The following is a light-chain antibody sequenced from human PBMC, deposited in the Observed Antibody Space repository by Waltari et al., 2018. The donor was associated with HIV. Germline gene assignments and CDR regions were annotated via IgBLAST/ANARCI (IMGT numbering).Light chain of an antibody. Sequence: QSALTQPPSASGTPGQRVTISCSGSSSNVGRNAVYWYQKFPGSAPQLVIYRDKQRPPGVSNRFSGAKSGAASSLPISGLRSEDEADFDCSTWDDSLKDVLFGGGTKLTVL. CDR3: STWDDSLKDVL. J-gene: IGLJ2*01. V-gene: IGLV1-47*01. CDR1: SSNVGRNA. CDR2: RDK.